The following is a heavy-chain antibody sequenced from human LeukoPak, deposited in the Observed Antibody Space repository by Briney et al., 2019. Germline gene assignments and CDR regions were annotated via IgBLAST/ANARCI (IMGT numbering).Heavy chain of an antibody. CDR3: ARMGIVGATDWFDP. D-gene: IGHD1-26*01. Sequence: SQTLSLTCAISGDIVSGNSVTWNWIRQSPSRGLEWLGRTYYRSKWYNDYAVSVKSRITINPDTSKNQFSLKLSSVTAADTAVYYCARMGIVGATDWFDPWGQGALVTVSS. CDR2: TYYRSKWYN. J-gene: IGHJ5*02. CDR1: GDIVSGNSVT. V-gene: IGHV6-1*01.